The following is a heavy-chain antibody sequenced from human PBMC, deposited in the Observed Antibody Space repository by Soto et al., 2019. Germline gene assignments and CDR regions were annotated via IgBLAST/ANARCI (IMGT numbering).Heavy chain of an antibody. CDR3: AHRPIVGAAI. Sequence: AETLSLTCAVFGGSISNSNWWTWVRQPPGKGLDWIGEIFHSGSTNYNSSLMGRVTISVDKANNQSSLKLSSVTAADTAVYYCAHRPIVGAAIWGQGTLVTVSS. D-gene: IGHD1-26*01. J-gene: IGHJ4*02. CDR2: IFHSGST. V-gene: IGHV4-4*02. CDR1: GGSISNSNW.